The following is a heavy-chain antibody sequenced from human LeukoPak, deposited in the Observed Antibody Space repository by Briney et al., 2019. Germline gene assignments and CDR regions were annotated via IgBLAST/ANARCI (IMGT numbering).Heavy chain of an antibody. CDR1: GDSVTRDDVH. D-gene: IGHD6-13*01. CDR3: ARALIAAAATNWFDP. J-gene: IGHJ5*02. V-gene: IGHV4-39*07. CDR2: IYYNGKT. Sequence: SETLSLTCTVSGDSVTRDDVHWGWIRQPPGKGLEWVGNIYYNGKTYYTPSLQSRVTLSVDMSKNQFSLKLSSVTAADTAVYYCARALIAAAATNWFDPWGQGTLVTVSS.